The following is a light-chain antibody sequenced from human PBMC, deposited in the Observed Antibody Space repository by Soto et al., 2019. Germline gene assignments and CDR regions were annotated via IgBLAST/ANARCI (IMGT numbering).Light chain of an antibody. Sequence: VLTQPASVSGSPGQSITISCTGTRNDVGNYDYVSWYQQHPGKAPKVVIYGVSYRPSGVSNRFAGSKSGNTASLTISGLRAEDEAEYYCSSYTSSSTLVFGGGTKVTVL. V-gene: IGLV2-14*01. CDR1: RNDVGNYDY. CDR3: SSYTSSSTLV. J-gene: IGLJ2*01. CDR2: GVS.